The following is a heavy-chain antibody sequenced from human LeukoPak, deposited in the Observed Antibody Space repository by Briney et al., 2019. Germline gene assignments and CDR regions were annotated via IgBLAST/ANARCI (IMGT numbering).Heavy chain of an antibody. D-gene: IGHD5-18*01. CDR2: IKQDGSEK. V-gene: IGHV3-7*01. CDR3: AKDRYSYAFEYSDS. CDR1: GFPFSSYW. J-gene: IGHJ4*02. Sequence: GGSLRLSCVASGFPFSSYWMTWVRQAPGKGLEWVANIKQDGSEKYYVDSVKGRFTISRDNSKNTLSLQVSSLRTEDTAVYYCAKDRYSYAFEYSDSWGQGTLVTVSS.